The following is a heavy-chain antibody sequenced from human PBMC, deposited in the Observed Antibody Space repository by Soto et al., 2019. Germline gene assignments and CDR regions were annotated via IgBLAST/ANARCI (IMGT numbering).Heavy chain of an antibody. CDR3: ARGDQNIVLMVYASNWFDP. D-gene: IGHD2-8*01. CDR1: GYTFTSYD. J-gene: IGHJ5*02. V-gene: IGHV1-8*01. Sequence: GPSVKVSCKASGYTFTSYDINWVRQATGQGLEWMGWMNPNSGNTGYAQKFQGRVTMTRNTSISTAYMELSSLRSEDTAVYYCARGDQNIVLMVYASNWFDPWGQGTLVTVSS. CDR2: MNPNSGNT.